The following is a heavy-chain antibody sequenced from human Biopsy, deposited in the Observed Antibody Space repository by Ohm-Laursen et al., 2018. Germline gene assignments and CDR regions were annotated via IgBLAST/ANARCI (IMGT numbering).Heavy chain of an antibody. J-gene: IGHJ5*02. CDR1: GGSPRSYS. CDR2: IYTSGIT. Sequence: SDTLSLTSAFSGGSPRSYSWSWIRQPAGKGLERTGQIYTSGITNYNPSHKSRVTMSVDTSKNKFSLRVSSVTAADTAVYYCARDRDRRGWCDPGGQGTLVTVSS. D-gene: IGHD1-14*01. V-gene: IGHV4-4*07. CDR3: ARDRDRRGWCDP.